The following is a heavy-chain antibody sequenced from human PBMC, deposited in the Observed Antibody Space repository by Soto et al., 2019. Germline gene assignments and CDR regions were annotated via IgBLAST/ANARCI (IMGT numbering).Heavy chain of an antibody. CDR2: ISWSSGSV. J-gene: IGHJ4*02. V-gene: IGHV3-9*01. Sequence: EVQLVESGGGLVQPGRSLRLSCAASGFTFDDYAMHWVRQAPGKGLEWVSGISWSSGSVGYADSVKGRSTISRDNAKNSLFLQMNSLRAEDTALYYCAKGPSGSYYFPFDYWGQGTLVTVSS. D-gene: IGHD1-26*01. CDR1: GFTFDDYA. CDR3: AKGPSGSYYFPFDY.